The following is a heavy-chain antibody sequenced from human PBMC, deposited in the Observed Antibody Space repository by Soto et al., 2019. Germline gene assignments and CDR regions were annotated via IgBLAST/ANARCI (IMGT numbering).Heavy chain of an antibody. J-gene: IGHJ4*02. CDR2: ISTAHADI. CDR3: ARDLAYIREY. Sequence: ASVKVSCKTSGYTFTDYGISWVRQAPGQGLEWMGWISTAHADIGYAQKFQGRVTMTKDTSTSTCFMELRSLRSDDTAIYYCARDLAYIREYWGQGTQVTVSS. CDR1: GYTFTDYG. V-gene: IGHV1-18*01. D-gene: IGHD3-10*01.